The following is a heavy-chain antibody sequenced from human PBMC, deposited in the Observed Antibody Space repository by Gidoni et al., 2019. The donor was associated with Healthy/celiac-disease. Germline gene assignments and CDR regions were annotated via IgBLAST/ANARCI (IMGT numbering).Heavy chain of an antibody. CDR3: ASPYYYDSSGYRDY. J-gene: IGHJ4*02. D-gene: IGHD3-22*01. V-gene: IGHV4-39*01. CDR2: IYSRGST. CDR1: GGSISSRSYY. Sequence: QLQLQESGPGLVKPSETLSLTCTVPGGSISSRSYYWGWIRPPPGKGLEWIGSIYSRGSTYYNPSLKSRVTISVDTSKNQFSLKLSSVTAADTAVYYCASPYYYDSSGYRDYWGQGTLVTVSS.